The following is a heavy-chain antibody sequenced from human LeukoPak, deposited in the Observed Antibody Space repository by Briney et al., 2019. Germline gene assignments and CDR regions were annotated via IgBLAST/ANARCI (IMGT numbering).Heavy chain of an antibody. Sequence: SETLSLTCTVSGGSISSYYWSWIRQPPGKGLEWIGEINHSGSTNYNPSLKSRVTISVDTSKNQFSLKLSSVTAADTAVYYCARGRGYYDSSGYSHWGQGTLVTVSS. D-gene: IGHD3-22*01. J-gene: IGHJ4*02. CDR2: INHSGST. V-gene: IGHV4-34*01. CDR3: ARGRGYYDSSGYSH. CDR1: GGSISSYY.